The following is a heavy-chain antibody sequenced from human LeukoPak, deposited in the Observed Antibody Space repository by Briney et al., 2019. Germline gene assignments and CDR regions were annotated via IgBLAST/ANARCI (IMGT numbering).Heavy chain of an antibody. Sequence: ASVKASCKVSGYTLTELSMHWVRQAHGKGLEWKGGFDPEDGETIYAQKFQGRVTMTEDTSTDTAYMELSSLRSEDTAVYYCATVPTTLVEVRDPILDYYFYGMDVWGQGTTVAVSS. CDR2: FDPEDGET. V-gene: IGHV1-24*01. CDR3: ATVPTTLVEVRDPILDYYFYGMDV. D-gene: IGHD3-10*01. J-gene: IGHJ6*02. CDR1: GYTLTELS.